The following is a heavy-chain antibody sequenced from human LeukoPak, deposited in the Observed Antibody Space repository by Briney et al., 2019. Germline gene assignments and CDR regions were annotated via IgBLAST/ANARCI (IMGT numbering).Heavy chain of an antibody. Sequence: GGSLRLSCAACGFTVSSYSMNLVRQAPGKGLEWVSSIDSSGSKIYYADSVKGRFTISRDNAKNSLYLQMNSLRDEDTAVYYCARVRSSSCFSVDYWGQGTLVTVSS. CDR2: IDSSGSKI. V-gene: IGHV3-21*01. J-gene: IGHJ4*02. CDR3: ARVRSSSCFSVDY. CDR1: GFTVSSYS. D-gene: IGHD2-2*01.